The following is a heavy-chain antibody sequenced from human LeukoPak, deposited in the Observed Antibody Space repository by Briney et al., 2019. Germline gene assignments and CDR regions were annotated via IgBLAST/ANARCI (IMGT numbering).Heavy chain of an antibody. CDR1: GGSFSGYY. CDR3: ARGWVGAALFQKGRRVWFDP. CDR2: INHSGST. Sequence: SETLSLTCAVYGGSFSGYYWSWIRQPPGKGLEWIGEINHSGSTNYNPSLKSRVTISVDTSKNQFSLKLGSVTAADTAVYYCARGWVGAALFQKGRRVWFDPWGQGTLVTVPS. D-gene: IGHD2-15*01. V-gene: IGHV4-34*01. J-gene: IGHJ5*02.